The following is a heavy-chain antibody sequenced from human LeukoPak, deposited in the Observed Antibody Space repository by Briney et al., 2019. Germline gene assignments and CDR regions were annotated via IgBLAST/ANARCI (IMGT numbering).Heavy chain of an antibody. CDR2: IYYSGST. V-gene: IGHV4-59*01. Sequence: SESLSLARPVSCGSISSYYWGWIRQPPGKGLEWIGYIYYSGSTNYNPSRKSRVTISVDPSKKQFSLKLSSVTAADTAVYYWARWPRAAFDIWGRGTMVTVSS. CDR3: ARWPRAAFDI. CDR1: CGSISSYY. J-gene: IGHJ3*02.